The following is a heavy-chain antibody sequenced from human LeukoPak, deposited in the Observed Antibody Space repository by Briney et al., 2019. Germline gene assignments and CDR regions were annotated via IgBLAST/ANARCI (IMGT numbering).Heavy chain of an antibody. CDR2: IYHSGST. CDR3: ARSLRVAYNWFDP. J-gene: IGHJ5*02. D-gene: IGHD5-12*01. V-gene: IGHV4-4*02. CDR1: GGSISSSNW. Sequence: SETLSLTCAVSGGSISSSNWWSWVRPPPGKGLEWIGEIYHSGSTNYNPSLKSRVTISVDKSKNQFSLKLSSVTAADTAVYYCARSLRVAYNWFDPWGQGTLVTVSS.